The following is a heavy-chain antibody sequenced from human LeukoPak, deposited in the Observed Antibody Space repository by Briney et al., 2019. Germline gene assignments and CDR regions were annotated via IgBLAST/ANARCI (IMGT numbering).Heavy chain of an antibody. V-gene: IGHV3-23*01. J-gene: IGHJ4*02. Sequence: GGSLRLSCAASGFTFSSYAMNWVRQAPGKGLEWVSAISGSGGSTYYADSVKGQFTISRDNSKNTLYLQMNSLRAEDTAVYYCAKRRGIEGATGYFDYWGQGTLVTVSS. D-gene: IGHD1-26*01. CDR2: ISGSGGST. CDR1: GFTFSSYA. CDR3: AKRRGIEGATGYFDY.